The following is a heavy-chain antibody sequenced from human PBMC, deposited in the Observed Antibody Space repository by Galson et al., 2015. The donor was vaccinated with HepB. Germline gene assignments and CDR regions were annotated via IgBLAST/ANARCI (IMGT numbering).Heavy chain of an antibody. J-gene: IGHJ3*02. D-gene: IGHD3-3*01. V-gene: IGHV3-48*02. CDR1: GFTFSRFS. CDR2: ISSRSGTI. CDR3: ARDHYDFWGDTNEAFDI. Sequence: SLRLSCAASGFTFSRFSMNWVRQAPGEGPKCISHISSRSGTIYYADSVKGRFTVSRDNAKNSLYLQMNSLRDEDTAMYYCARDHYDFWGDTNEAFDIWGQGTMVTVPS.